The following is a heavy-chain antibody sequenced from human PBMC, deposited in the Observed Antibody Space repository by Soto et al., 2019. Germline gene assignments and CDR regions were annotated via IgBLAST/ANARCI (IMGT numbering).Heavy chain of an antibody. D-gene: IGHD3-9*01. J-gene: IGHJ4*02. CDR2: IIPILGIA. CDR1: GGTFSSYT. Sequence: SVKVSCKASGGTFSSYTISWVRQAPGQGLEWMGRIIPILGIANYAQKFQGRVTITADKSTSTAYMELSSLRSEDTAVYYCARDQPDYDILTSVLDSGGYYFDYWGQGTLVTVSS. V-gene: IGHV1-69*04. CDR3: ARDQPDYDILTSVLDSGGYYFDY.